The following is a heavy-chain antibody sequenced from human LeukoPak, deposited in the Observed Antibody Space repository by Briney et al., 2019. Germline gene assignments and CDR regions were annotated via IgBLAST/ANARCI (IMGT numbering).Heavy chain of an antibody. Sequence: GGSLRLSCAASGFTFSSSAMSWVRQAPGKGLEWVSALSGGGDSTYYADSVKGRFTISRDNSKNTLYLQMNSPRAEDTAIYYCAKDRARGGATDFDYWGQGTLVTVSS. CDR2: LSGGGDST. D-gene: IGHD1-26*01. V-gene: IGHV3-23*01. CDR3: AKDRARGGATDFDY. J-gene: IGHJ4*02. CDR1: GFTFSSSA.